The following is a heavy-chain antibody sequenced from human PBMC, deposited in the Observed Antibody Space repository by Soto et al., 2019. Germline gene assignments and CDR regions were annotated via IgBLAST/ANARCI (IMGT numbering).Heavy chain of an antibody. CDR2: VYSTGGT. V-gene: IGHV4-59*08. J-gene: IGHJ6*02. CDR3: VRQGIGKLHGLVDV. D-gene: IGHD1-26*01. CDR1: SGPSSSHN. Sequence: QVQLQQSGPGLVKPSETLSLTCSVSSGPSSSHNWGWIRQPPGRGLEWIGYVYSTGGTSYNPSLKSRLTLSAATSTNHISLPLTSVTAADTAVYYCVRQGIGKLHGLVDVWGQGTTVRVSS.